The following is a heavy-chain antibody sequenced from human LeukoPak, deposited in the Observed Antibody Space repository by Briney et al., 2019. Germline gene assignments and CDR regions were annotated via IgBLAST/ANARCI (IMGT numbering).Heavy chain of an antibody. CDR1: GFTFSTYN. Sequence: GGSLRLSCAASGFTFSTYNMNWVRQAPGKGLEWLSYISSSSTTIYYADSVKGRFTISRDNAKNSLYLQMNSLRAEDTAVYYCAREEWFDPWGQGTLVTVSS. V-gene: IGHV3-48*01. CDR3: AREEWFDP. CDR2: ISSSSTTI. J-gene: IGHJ5*02.